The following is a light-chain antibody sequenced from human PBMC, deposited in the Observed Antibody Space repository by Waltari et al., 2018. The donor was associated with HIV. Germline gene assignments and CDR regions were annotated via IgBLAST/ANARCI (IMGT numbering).Light chain of an antibody. Sequence: DIQLTQSPSFLSSHVGDRVTISCRASQDISLYLAWYQQKPGEAPKLLIHGASTLHRGVTSRFSGSGSGTDFTRTIKNLRPEDFAIYYCQQLHSFPLIFGGGTKVE. CDR1: QDISLY. J-gene: IGKJ4*01. V-gene: IGKV1-9*01. CDR2: GAS. CDR3: QQLHSFPLI.